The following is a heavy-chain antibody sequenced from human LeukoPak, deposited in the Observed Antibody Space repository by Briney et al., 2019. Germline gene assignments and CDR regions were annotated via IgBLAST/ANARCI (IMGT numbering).Heavy chain of an antibody. CDR1: GGSISSGGYY. D-gene: IGHD3-3*01. V-gene: IGHV4-31*03. J-gene: IGHJ4*02. Sequence: SETLSLTCTVSGGSISSGGYYWSWIRQHPGKGLEWIVYIYYSGSTYYNPSLKSRVTISVDTSKNQFSLKLSSVTAADTAVYYCARIPTGQYYDFWSGYDRYNYFDYWGQGTLVTVSS. CDR3: ARIPTGQYYDFWSGYDRYNYFDY. CDR2: IYYSGST.